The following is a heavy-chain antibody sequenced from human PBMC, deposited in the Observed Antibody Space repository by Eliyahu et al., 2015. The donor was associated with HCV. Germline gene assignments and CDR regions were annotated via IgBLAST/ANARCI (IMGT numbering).Heavy chain of an antibody. D-gene: IGHD2-15*01. V-gene: IGHV4-61*02. CDR3: ASARRVCRSGTCYSTLFDY. CDR1: GDSITSGGYY. Sequence: QVQLQESGPGLVKPSQTLSLTCTVSGDSITSGGYYWSWIRKPAGKGLEWIGRIYTNGSPDYNPSLKSRVTISVDTSKSQFSLMLTSVTAADTATYYCASARRVCRSGTCYSTLFDYWGQGTLVTVSS. CDR2: IYTNGSP. J-gene: IGHJ4*02.